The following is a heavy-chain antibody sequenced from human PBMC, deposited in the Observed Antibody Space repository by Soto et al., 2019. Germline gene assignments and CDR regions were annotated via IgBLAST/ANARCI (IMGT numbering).Heavy chain of an antibody. D-gene: IGHD3-3*02. CDR2: IGYDGSKE. CDR1: AFTFSDYG. CDR3: ARATIFGVAHRRDFVI. V-gene: IGHV3-30*02. Sequence: PGGSLRLSCVASAFTFSDYGMHWVRQAPGKGLEWLGFIGYDGSKEYYGDSVKGRCTSSRDNCKNTVFLLTDSLRAEDTAVYYFARATIFGVAHRRDFVIWDPGTM. J-gene: IGHJ3*02.